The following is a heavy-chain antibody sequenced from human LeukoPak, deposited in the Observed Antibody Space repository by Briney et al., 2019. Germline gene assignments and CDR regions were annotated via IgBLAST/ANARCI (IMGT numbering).Heavy chain of an antibody. CDR1: GYTFTGYY. Sequence: ASVKVSCKASGYTFTGYYMHWVRQAPGQGLEWMGWINPNSGGTNYAQKFQGRVTMTRDTSISTAYMELSRLRSDDTAVYYCARVSVAVAGYWFDPWGQGTLVTVSS. V-gene: IGHV1-2*02. CDR3: ARVSVAVAGYWFDP. J-gene: IGHJ5*02. D-gene: IGHD6-19*01. CDR2: INPNSGGT.